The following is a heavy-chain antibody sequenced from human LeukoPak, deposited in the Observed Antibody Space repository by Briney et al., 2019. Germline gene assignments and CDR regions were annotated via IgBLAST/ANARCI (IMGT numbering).Heavy chain of an antibody. J-gene: IGHJ4*02. CDR1: GGSISSYY. V-gene: IGHV4-59*01. CDR2: IYYSGGT. Sequence: SETLSHTCTVSGGSISSYYWSWIRQPPGKGLEWIGYIYYSGGTNYNPSLKSRVTISVDTSKNQFSLKLSSMTAADTAVYYCARDQGAYGSGSYAGFDYWGQGTLVTVSS. D-gene: IGHD3-10*01. CDR3: ARDQGAYGSGSYAGFDY.